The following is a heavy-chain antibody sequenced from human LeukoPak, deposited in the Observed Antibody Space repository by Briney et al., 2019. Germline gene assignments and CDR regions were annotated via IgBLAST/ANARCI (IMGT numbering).Heavy chain of an antibody. Sequence: PSEAPSLTCTVSGGSISSYYWSWIRQPPGKGLEWIGYIYYSGSTNYNPSLKSRVTISVDTSKNQFSLKLSSVTAADTAVYYCARVGYCSSTSCYTGYYYMDVWGKGTTVTVSS. CDR2: IYYSGST. CDR1: GGSISSYY. CDR3: ARVGYCSSTSCYTGYYYMDV. J-gene: IGHJ6*03. V-gene: IGHV4-59*01. D-gene: IGHD2-2*02.